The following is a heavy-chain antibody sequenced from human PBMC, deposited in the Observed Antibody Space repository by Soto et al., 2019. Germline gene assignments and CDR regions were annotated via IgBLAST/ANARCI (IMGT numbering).Heavy chain of an antibody. J-gene: IGHJ4*02. Sequence: GGSLRLSCAASGFTFSTYAMSWVRQAPGKGLEWVSAISGDGVSTYYADSVKGRFTISRDNSKNTLYLQMNSLRAEDTAVYYCAKDEGRIFPFDYWGQGTLVTVSS. CDR1: GFTFSTYA. CDR2: ISGDGVST. D-gene: IGHD2-15*01. V-gene: IGHV3-23*01. CDR3: AKDEGRIFPFDY.